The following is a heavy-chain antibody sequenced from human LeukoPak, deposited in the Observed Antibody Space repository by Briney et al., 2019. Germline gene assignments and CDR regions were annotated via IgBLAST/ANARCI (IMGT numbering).Heavy chain of an antibody. CDR2: INTDGSST. J-gene: IGHJ5*02. CDR1: GFTFSSYW. D-gene: IGHD6-6*01. Sequence: PGGSLRLSCAASGFTFSSYWMHWVRQAPGKGLVWVSRINTDGSSTSYADSVKGRFTISRDNAKNTLYLQMNSLRAEDTAVYYCARDPTHSSASGLNWFDPWGQGTLVTVSS. V-gene: IGHV3-74*01. CDR3: ARDPTHSSASGLNWFDP.